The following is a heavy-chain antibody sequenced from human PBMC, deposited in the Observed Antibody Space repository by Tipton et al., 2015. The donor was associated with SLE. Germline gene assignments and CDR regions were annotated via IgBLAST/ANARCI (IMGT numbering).Heavy chain of an antibody. CDR2: IYSGGST. CDR1: GFTFSSYA. J-gene: IGHJ4*02. Sequence: SLRLSCAASGFTFSSYAMSWVRQAPGKGLEWVSVIYSGGSTYYADSVKGRFTISRDNSKNTLYLQMNSLRAEDTAVYYCAKTPGGYFDYWGQGNLVTVSS. D-gene: IGHD1-26*01. V-gene: IGHV3-23*03. CDR3: AKTPGGYFDY.